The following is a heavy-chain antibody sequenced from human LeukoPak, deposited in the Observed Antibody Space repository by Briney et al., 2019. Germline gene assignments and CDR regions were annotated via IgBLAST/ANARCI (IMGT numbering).Heavy chain of an antibody. Sequence: GGSLRLSCAASGFTFSSYAMSWVRQAPGKGLEWVSAIGTAGDTYYPGSVKGRFTISRENAKNSLYLQMNSLRAEDTAVYYCARGSSSLDFDYWGQGTLVTVSS. CDR1: GFTFSSYA. D-gene: IGHD6-6*01. J-gene: IGHJ4*02. CDR3: ARGSSSLDFDY. CDR2: IGTAGDT. V-gene: IGHV3-13*01.